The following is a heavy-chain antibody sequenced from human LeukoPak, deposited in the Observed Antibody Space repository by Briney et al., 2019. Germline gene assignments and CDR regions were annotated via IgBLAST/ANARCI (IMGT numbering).Heavy chain of an antibody. Sequence: GGSLRLSCAASGFTFSSYAMSWVRQAPGKGLEWVSAISGSGGSTYYADSVKGRFTISRDNSKNTLCLQMNSLRAEDTAVYYCAKAFLIRGRVQLWPFDYWGQGTPVTVSS. V-gene: IGHV3-23*01. CDR3: AKAFLIRGRVQLWPFDY. CDR2: ISGSGGST. D-gene: IGHD5-18*01. CDR1: GFTFSSYA. J-gene: IGHJ4*02.